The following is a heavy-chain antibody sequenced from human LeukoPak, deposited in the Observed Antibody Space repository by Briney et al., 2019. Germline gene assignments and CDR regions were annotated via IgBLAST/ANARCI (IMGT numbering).Heavy chain of an antibody. J-gene: IGHJ5*02. V-gene: IGHV3-7*01. CDR1: GFTFSTFA. CDR3: ARGRWFDP. Sequence: GGSLRLSCAASGFTFSTFAMSWVRQAPGKGLEWVANIKQDGSEKYYVDSVKGRFTISRDNAKDSLYLQMNSLRAEDTAVYYCARGRWFDPWGQGTLVTVSS. CDR2: IKQDGSEK.